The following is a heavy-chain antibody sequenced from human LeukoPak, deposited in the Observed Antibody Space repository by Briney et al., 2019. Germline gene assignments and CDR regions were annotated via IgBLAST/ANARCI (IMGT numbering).Heavy chain of an antibody. CDR1: GFTFSSYS. V-gene: IGHV3-48*01. CDR3: ARDPYSGSFNDAFDI. CDR2: ISSSSSTI. J-gene: IGHJ3*02. Sequence: PGGSLRLSYAASGFTFSSYSMNWVRQAPGKGLEWVSYISSSSSTIYYADSVKGRFTISRDNAKNSLYLQMNSLRAEDTAVYYCARDPYSGSFNDAFDIWGQGTMVTVSS. D-gene: IGHD1-26*01.